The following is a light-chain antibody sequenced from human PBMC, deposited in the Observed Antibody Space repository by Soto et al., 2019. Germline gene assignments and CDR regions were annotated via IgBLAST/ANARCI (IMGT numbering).Light chain of an antibody. CDR3: QQYGGSPPYT. J-gene: IGKJ2*01. Sequence: EIVLTQSPGTLSLSPGERATLSCTASQSVTSNYLAWYQQKPGQTPRLLIYGASRRATGIPDRFSGSGSGTVFSLTISRREPEDFAVYYCQQYGGSPPYTFGQGTKLE. CDR1: QSVTSNY. CDR2: GAS. V-gene: IGKV3-20*01.